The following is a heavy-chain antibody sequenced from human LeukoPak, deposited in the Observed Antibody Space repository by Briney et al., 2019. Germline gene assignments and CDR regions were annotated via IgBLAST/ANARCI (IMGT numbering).Heavy chain of an antibody. CDR1: GYTSTNYG. CDR3: ARDGAAAGEFDY. Sequence: ASVKVSCKGSGYTSTNYGITWVRQAPGQGLEWMGWISAYSGNTNYAQKFQGRVTMTTDTSTSTAYMELRSLTSDDTAVYYCARDGAAAGEFDYWGQGTLVTVSS. D-gene: IGHD6-13*01. J-gene: IGHJ4*02. V-gene: IGHV1-18*04. CDR2: ISAYSGNT.